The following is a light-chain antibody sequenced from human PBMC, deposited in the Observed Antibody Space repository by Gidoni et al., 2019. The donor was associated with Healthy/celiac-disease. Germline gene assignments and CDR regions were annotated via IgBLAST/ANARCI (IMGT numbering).Light chain of an antibody. J-gene: IGKJ5*01. CDR1: QRVSSSY. Sequence: EIVLTQSPGTLPLSPGERATLSCRARQRVSSSYLAWYQQKPGQAPRLLIYGASSRATGIPARFSGSGSGTDFTLTISSLQPDDFAVYYCQQYGSSPLTFXXXTRLEIK. CDR3: QQYGSSPLT. CDR2: GAS. V-gene: IGKV3-20*01.